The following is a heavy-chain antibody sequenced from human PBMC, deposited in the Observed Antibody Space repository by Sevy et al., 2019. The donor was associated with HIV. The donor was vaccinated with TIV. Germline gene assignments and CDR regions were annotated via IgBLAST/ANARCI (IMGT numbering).Heavy chain of an antibody. Sequence: GGSLRLSCAASGFTFSSYSMNWVRQAPGKGLEWVSSISSSSSYIYYAHSVKGRFTISRDNAKNSLYLQMNSLRAEDTAVYYCARDGGYNWFDPWGQGTLVTVSS. V-gene: IGHV3-21*01. CDR2: ISSSSSYI. CDR1: GFTFSSYS. D-gene: IGHD3-16*01. J-gene: IGHJ5*02. CDR3: ARDGGYNWFDP.